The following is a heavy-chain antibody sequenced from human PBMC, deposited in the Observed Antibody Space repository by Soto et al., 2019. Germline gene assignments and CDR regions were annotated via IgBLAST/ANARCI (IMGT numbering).Heavy chain of an antibody. J-gene: IGHJ5*02. V-gene: IGHV4-59*01. Sequence: QVQLQESGPGLVKPSETLSLTCTVSGGSISSYYWSWIRQPPGKGLEWIGYIYYSGSTNYNPSLKGRVTISVDTSKNQFSLKLSSVTAADTAVYYCARVRDYYDRRFDPWGQGTLVTVSS. CDR2: IYYSGST. D-gene: IGHD3-22*01. CDR1: GGSISSYY. CDR3: ARVRDYYDRRFDP.